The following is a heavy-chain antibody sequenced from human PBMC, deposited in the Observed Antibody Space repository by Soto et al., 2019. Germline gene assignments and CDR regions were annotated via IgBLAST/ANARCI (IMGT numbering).Heavy chain of an antibody. CDR3: AKIRGYSYGRLFDY. CDR2: VSGSGGST. J-gene: IGHJ4*02. V-gene: IGHV3-23*01. D-gene: IGHD5-18*01. CDR1: GFTFSSYA. Sequence: GGSLRHSCAASGFTFSSYAMSWVRQAPGKGLEWVSAVSGSGGSTYYADSVKGRFTISRDNSKNTLYLQMNSLRAEDTAVYYCAKIRGYSYGRLFDYWGQGTLVTVSS.